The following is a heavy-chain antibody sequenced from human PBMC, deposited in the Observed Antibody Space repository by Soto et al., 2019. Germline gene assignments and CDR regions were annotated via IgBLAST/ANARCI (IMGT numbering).Heavy chain of an antibody. J-gene: IGHJ4*02. CDR3: ARGGERGYSYYDY. D-gene: IGHD5-18*01. Sequence: SETLSLTCAVSGGSISSSNWWSWVRQPPGKGLEWIGEIYHSGSTNYNPSLKSRVTISVDKSKNQFSLKLSSVTAADTAVYYCARGGERGYSYYDYWGQGTLVTVSS. CDR1: GGSISSSNW. CDR2: IYHSGST. V-gene: IGHV4-4*02.